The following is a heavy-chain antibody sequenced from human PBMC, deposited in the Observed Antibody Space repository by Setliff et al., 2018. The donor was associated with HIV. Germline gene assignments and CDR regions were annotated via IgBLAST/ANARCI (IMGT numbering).Heavy chain of an antibody. CDR1: GGSIRSYY. CDR2: AFYNGDT. V-gene: IGHV4-59*08. Sequence: PSETLSLTCTVAGGSIRSYYWSWIRQSPGKGLEWIGYAFYNGDTAYNPTLKSRLTISVDTSKSQFSLKLTSVTAADTAVYYCARQMTIPGVAVTPVDYWGQGALVTSPQ. CDR3: ARQMTIPGVAVTPVDY. D-gene: IGHD3-3*01. J-gene: IGHJ4*02.